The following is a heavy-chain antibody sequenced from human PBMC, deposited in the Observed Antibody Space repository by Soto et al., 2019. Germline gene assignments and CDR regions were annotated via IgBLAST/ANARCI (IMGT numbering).Heavy chain of an antibody. V-gene: IGHV4-39*01. D-gene: IGHD4-17*01. CDR3: GSDYGGLDCFGN. CDR1: GASISSSSFY. CDR2: IYYNGKT. J-gene: IGHJ4*02. Sequence: TLSLTCTVSGASISSSSFYWGWIRQPPGKGLEWLGSIYYNGKTYYNPSLKSRVTISVDTSKNQFSLNLMSVTAADTAVYYCGSDYGGLDCFGNWGQGTLVTVS.